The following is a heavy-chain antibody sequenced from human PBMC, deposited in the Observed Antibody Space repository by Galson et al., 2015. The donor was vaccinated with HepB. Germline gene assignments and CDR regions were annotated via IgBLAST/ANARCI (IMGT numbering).Heavy chain of an antibody. CDR1: GDSMSQNY. CDR3: ARGSLGVDF. CDR2: IYTSGNT. Sequence: SETLSLTCIVSGDSMSQNYWSWIRQPAGKGLVWIGRIYTSGNTNYNPSFKSRITMSVDTSKNQFSLTLRSVTAADTAVYYCARGSLGVDFWGQGTLVTVSS. J-gene: IGHJ4*02. V-gene: IGHV4-4*07.